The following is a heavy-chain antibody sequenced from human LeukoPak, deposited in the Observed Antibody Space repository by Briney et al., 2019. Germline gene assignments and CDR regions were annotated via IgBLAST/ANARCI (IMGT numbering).Heavy chain of an antibody. D-gene: IGHD2-15*01. CDR3: ARGGCSGGSCLGY. CDR2: IYYSGST. CDR1: GGSISSGGYY. V-gene: IGHV4-31*03. Sequence: ASETLSLTCTVSGGSISSGGYYWSWIRQHPGKGLEWIGYIYYSGSTYYNPSLKSRVTISVDTSKNQFSLKLSPVTAADTAVYYCARGGCSGGSCLGYWGQGTLVTVSS. J-gene: IGHJ4*02.